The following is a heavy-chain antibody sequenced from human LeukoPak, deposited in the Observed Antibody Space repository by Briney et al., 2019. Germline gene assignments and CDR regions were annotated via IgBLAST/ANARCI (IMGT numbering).Heavy chain of an antibody. V-gene: IGHV3-48*01. CDR2: ISSSSSTI. CDR1: GFTFSSYS. J-gene: IGHJ4*02. Sequence: PGGSLRLSCAASGFTFSSYSMNWVRQAPGKGLEWVSYISSSSSTIYYADSVKGRFTISRDNAKNSLYLQMNSLRAEDTAVYYCASFDYGAIDYWGQGTLVAVSS. CDR3: ASFDYGAIDY. D-gene: IGHD4-17*01.